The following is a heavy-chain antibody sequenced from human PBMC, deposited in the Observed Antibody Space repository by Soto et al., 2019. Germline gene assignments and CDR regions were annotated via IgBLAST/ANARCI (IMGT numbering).Heavy chain of an antibody. Sequence: GASVKVSCKASGYSFTGNSMHWVRQPPGQGREWMGWINPNNGGTNYAQKFQGRVTITRDTSITTADIDLSRWRCDDKAVYYYAMQRGAVVYWGQGTLVTVSS. CDR1: GYSFTGNS. J-gene: IGHJ4*02. V-gene: IGHV1-2*02. CDR2: INPNNGGT. CDR3: AMQRGAVVY. D-gene: IGHD6-25*01.